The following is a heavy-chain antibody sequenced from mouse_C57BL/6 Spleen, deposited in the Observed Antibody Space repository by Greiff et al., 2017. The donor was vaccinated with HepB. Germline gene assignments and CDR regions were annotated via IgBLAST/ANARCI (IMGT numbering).Heavy chain of an antibody. CDR1: GYSITSGYY. CDR3: AREIYYDYDVGAY. V-gene: IGHV3-6*01. Sequence: ESGPGLVKPSQSLSLTCSVTGYSITSGYYWNWIRQFPGNKLEWMGYISYDGSNNYNPSLKNRISITRDTSKNQFFLKLNSVTTEDTATYYCAREIYYDYDVGAYWGQGTLVTVSA. CDR2: ISYDGSN. J-gene: IGHJ3*01. D-gene: IGHD2-4*01.